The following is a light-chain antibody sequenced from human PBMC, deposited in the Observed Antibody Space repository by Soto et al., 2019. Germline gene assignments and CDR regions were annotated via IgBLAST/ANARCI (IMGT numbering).Light chain of an antibody. Sequence: QYVLTQPPSASGTPGQRVTISCSGSSSNIGSNTVNWYQHLPGSAPILLIYSNNQRPSGVPDRFSGSKSGTSASLAISGLQSEDEGDYYCASWEDSPKGYVLGTGTKVTVL. CDR3: ASWEDSPKGYV. J-gene: IGLJ1*01. CDR2: SNN. CDR1: SSNIGSNT. V-gene: IGLV1-44*01.